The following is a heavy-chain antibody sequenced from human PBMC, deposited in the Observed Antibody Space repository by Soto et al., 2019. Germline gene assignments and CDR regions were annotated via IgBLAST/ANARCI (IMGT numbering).Heavy chain of an antibody. V-gene: IGHV4-31*03. CDR3: ARRDSSGYYYGYYFDY. CDR2: IYYSGST. Sequence: SETLSLTCTVSGGSISSGGYYWSWIRQHPGKGLEWIGYIYYSGSTYYNPSLKSRVTISVDTSKNQFSLKLSSVTAADTAVYYCARRDSSGYYYGYYFDYWGQGTLVTVSS. D-gene: IGHD3-22*01. CDR1: GGSISSGGYY. J-gene: IGHJ4*02.